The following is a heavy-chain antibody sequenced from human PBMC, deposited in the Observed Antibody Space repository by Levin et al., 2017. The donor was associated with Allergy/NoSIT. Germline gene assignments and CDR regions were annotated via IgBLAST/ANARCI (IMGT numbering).Heavy chain of an antibody. CDR3: ASYKKFRESFDY. CDR2: ISSSSSYI. CDR1: GFTFSSYS. D-gene: IGHD3-10*01. V-gene: IGHV3-21*01. Sequence: GGSLRLSCAASGFTFSSYSMNWVRQAPGKGLEWVSSISSSSSYIYYADSVKGRFTISRDNAKNSLYLQMNSLRAEDTAVYYCASYKKFRESFDYWGQGTLVTVSS. J-gene: IGHJ4*02.